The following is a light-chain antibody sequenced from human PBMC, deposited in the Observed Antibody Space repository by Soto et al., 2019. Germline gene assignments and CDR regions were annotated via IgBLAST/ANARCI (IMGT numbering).Light chain of an antibody. CDR1: SRDVGGYNY. J-gene: IGLJ2*01. CDR3: SSYVSYSTFVV. Sequence: QSALTQPASVSGSPGQSITISCTGTSRDVGGYNYVSWHQQHPGKAPKVIITEVSNRPSGVSDRFSVSKSGNTASLTISGLQAEDEADYYCSSYVSYSTFVVFGGGTQLTVL. CDR2: EVS. V-gene: IGLV2-14*01.